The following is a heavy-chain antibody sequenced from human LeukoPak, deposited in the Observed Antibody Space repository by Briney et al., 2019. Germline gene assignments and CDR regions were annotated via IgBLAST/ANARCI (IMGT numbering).Heavy chain of an antibody. V-gene: IGHV3-9*01. Sequence: AGRSRRLSCAASGFTFDDYAMHWVRQAPGKGLEWVSGISWNSGSIGYADSVKGRFTLSRDNAKNSLYLQMNSLRAEDTALYYCARAAAGSYYYYYGMDVWGQGTTVTVSS. CDR1: GFTFDDYA. J-gene: IGHJ6*02. D-gene: IGHD6-13*01. CDR3: ARAAAGSYYYYYGMDV. CDR2: ISWNSGSI.